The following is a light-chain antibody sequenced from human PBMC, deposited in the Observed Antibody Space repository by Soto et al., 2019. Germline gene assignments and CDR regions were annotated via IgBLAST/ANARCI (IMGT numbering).Light chain of an antibody. CDR2: DAS. CDR3: QQYAVSPIT. V-gene: IGKV3-20*01. Sequence: ESVLAQSPCALRLSAGERATLSCRASQSVNSDLAWYHQKPGQAPRLLISDASNRATGIPDRFSGTGSGTDITLTISRLEPGDSAVYYWQQYAVSPITFGQGTRLEIK. CDR1: QSVNSD. J-gene: IGKJ5*01.